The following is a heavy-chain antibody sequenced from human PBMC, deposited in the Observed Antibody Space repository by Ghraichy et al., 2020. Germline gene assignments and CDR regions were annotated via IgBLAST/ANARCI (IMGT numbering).Heavy chain of an antibody. CDR3: ASQGIAVAGLYYFDY. D-gene: IGHD6-19*01. Sequence: SETLSLTCTVSGGSISSYYWSWIRQPPGKGLEWIGNIYYSGSTNYNPSLKSRVTISVDTSKNQFSLKLSSVTAADTAVYYCASQGIAVAGLYYFDYGGQGTLVTVS. V-gene: IGHV4-59*08. J-gene: IGHJ4*02. CDR2: IYYSGST. CDR1: GGSISSYY.